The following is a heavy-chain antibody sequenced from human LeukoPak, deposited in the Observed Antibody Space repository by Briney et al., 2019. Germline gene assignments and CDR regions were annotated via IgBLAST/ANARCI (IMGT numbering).Heavy chain of an antibody. CDR3: ARGGIDYGDYDWFDP. J-gene: IGHJ5*02. V-gene: IGHV4-59*11. Sequence: PSETLSLTCTVSGGSISSHYWSWIRQPPGKGLEWIGYIYNSGSTNYNPSLKSRVTISVDTSKNQFSLKLSSVTAADTAVYYCARGGIDYGDYDWFDPWGQGTLVTVSS. CDR2: IYNSGST. CDR1: GGSISSHY. D-gene: IGHD4-17*01.